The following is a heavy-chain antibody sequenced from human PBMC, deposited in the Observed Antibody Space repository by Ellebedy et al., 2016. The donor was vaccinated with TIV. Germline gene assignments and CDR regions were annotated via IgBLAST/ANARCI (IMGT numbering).Heavy chain of an antibody. V-gene: IGHV3-7*05. CDR1: GFTFSSYW. CDR2: IKQDGSEK. Sequence: GESLKISXAASGFTFSSYWMSWVRQAPGKGLEWVANIKQDGSEKYYVDSVKGRFTISRDNSKNTLYLQRNSLRAEDTAVYYCAKGQAATIYYYYGMDGWGQGTTVTVSS. CDR3: AKGQAATIYYYYGMDG. D-gene: IGHD2-15*01. J-gene: IGHJ6*02.